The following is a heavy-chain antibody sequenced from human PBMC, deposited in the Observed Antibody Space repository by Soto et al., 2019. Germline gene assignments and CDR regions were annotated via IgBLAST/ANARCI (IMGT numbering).Heavy chain of an antibody. CDR2: ISAYNGNT. CDR1: GYTFTSYG. Sequence: QVQLVQSGAEVKKPGASVKVSCKASGYTFTSYGISWVRQAPGQRLEWMGWISAYNGNTNYAQKLQGRVTMTTDTSTSTAYMELRSLRSDDTAVYYCARDGGPYYYGSGSGLRTYYFDYWGQGTLVTVSS. V-gene: IGHV1-18*01. CDR3: ARDGGPYYYGSGSGLRTYYFDY. J-gene: IGHJ4*02. D-gene: IGHD3-10*01.